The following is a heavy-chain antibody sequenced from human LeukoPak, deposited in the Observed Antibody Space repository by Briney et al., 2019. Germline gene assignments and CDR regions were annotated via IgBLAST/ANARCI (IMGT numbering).Heavy chain of an antibody. Sequence: SETLSLTCTVSGGSISSYYWSWIRQPPGKGLEWIGCIYYSGSTNYNPSLKSRVTISVDTSKNQFSLKLSSVTAADTAVYYCARGGWELYFDYWGQGTLVTVSS. J-gene: IGHJ4*02. CDR1: GGSISSYY. D-gene: IGHD1-26*01. V-gene: IGHV4-59*01. CDR3: ARGGWELYFDY. CDR2: IYYSGST.